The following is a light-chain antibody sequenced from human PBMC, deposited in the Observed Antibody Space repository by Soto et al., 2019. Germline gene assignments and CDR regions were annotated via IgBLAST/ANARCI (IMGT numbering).Light chain of an antibody. V-gene: IGLV2-14*03. CDR1: SSDVGSYNY. Sequence: QSALTQPASVSGSPGQSITVSCTGTSSDVGSYNYVSWYQHHPGKAPKLILYNVSDRPSGVSNRFSGSKSGDTASLTISGLQADDEADYYCSSFTTRSSLGVFGGGTKVTVL. CDR3: SSFTTRSSLGV. CDR2: NVS. J-gene: IGLJ3*02.